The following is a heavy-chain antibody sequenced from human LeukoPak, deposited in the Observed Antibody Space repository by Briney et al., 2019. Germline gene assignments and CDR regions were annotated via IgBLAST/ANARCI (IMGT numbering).Heavy chain of an antibody. V-gene: IGHV4-34*01. CDR2: ISHSGST. CDR1: GGSFSGYY. J-gene: IGHJ4*02. Sequence: PSETLSLTCAVYGGSFSGYYWSWIRQAPGKGLEWLGEISHSGSTNYNSSLKSRVTISVDTSKNQFSLKVSSVTAADTAVYYCAARRGYNYGYSLVYRGQGTLVTVSS. CDR3: AARRGYNYGYSLVY. D-gene: IGHD5-18*01.